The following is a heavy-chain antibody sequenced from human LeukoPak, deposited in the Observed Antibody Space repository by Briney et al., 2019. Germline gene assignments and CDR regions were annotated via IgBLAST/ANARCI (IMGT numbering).Heavy chain of an antibody. J-gene: IGHJ5*02. D-gene: IGHD3-22*01. CDR2: IYYSGST. V-gene: IGHV4-31*03. CDR3: ARVTLLNRDSSGLSWFDP. Sequence: SGTLSLTCTVSGGSISSGGYYWSWIRQHPGKGLEWIGYIYYSGSTYYNPSLKSRVTISVDTSKNQFSLKLSSVTAADTAVYYCARVTLLNRDSSGLSWFDPWGQGTLVTVSS. CDR1: GGSISSGGYY.